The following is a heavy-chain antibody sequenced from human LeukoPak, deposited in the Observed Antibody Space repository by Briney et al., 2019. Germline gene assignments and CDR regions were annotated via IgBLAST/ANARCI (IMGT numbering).Heavy chain of an antibody. V-gene: IGHV3-53*01. Sequence: PGGSLRLSCAASGFTVSSNYMSWVRQAPGKGLEWVSVIYSGGSTYYADSVKGRFTISRDNSKNTLYVQMNSLRAEDTAIYYCTKDASYRDYYMDVWGKGTTVTVSS. J-gene: IGHJ6*03. D-gene: IGHD3-16*01. CDR1: GFTVSSNY. CDR3: TKDASYRDYYMDV. CDR2: IYSGGST.